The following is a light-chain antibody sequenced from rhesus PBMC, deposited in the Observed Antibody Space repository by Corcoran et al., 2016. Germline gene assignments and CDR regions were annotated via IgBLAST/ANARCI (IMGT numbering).Light chain of an antibody. CDR2: SGS. J-gene: IGKJ3*01. Sequence: DIVMTQTPLSLPVTLGEPASISCRSSQSLLSSNGYNYLNWYLQQPGQSPQLLIYSGSNRASGVPAMFRGSGSGTDVTLKISRVEAEDVGVYYCMQALQTPFTFGPGTKLDSK. CDR3: MQALQTPFT. V-gene: IGKV2-60*02. CDR1: QSLLSSNGYNY.